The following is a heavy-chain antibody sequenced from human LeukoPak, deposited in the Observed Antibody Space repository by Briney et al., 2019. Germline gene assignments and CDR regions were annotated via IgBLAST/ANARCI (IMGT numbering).Heavy chain of an antibody. Sequence: GESLKISCKGSGCGFTSYWIGWVRRMPGKGVEWMGIIYPGDCDTRYSTSFQGQVTISADKSISTAYLQWSSLKASDTAMYYCARPGYSSGWHIFDYWGQGTLVTVSS. CDR1: GCGFTSYW. J-gene: IGHJ4*02. CDR3: ARPGYSSGWHIFDY. D-gene: IGHD6-19*01. V-gene: IGHV5-51*01. CDR2: IYPGDCDT.